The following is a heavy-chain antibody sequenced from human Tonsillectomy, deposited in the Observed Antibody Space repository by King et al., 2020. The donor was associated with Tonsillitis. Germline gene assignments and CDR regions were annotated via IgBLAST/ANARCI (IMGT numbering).Heavy chain of an antibody. CDR1: GFTFSSYG. CDR3: AKNPMNC. CDR2: ISYDGSNK. Sequence: VQLVESGGGVVQPGRSLRLSCAASGFTFSSYGMHWVRQAPGKGLEWVAVISYDGSNKYYADSVKGRFTISRDNSKNTLYLQMNSLRAEDTAVYYCAKNPMNCWGQGTLVTVSS. V-gene: IGHV3-30*18. J-gene: IGHJ4*02.